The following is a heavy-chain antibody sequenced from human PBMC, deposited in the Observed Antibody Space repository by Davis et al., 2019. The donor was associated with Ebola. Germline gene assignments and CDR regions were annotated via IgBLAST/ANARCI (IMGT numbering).Heavy chain of an antibody. CDR2: IRSKANSYAT. CDR3: TSYYDSSLN. CDR1: GLTFSCAA. D-gene: IGHD3-22*01. V-gene: IGHV3-73*01. Sequence: SPNIPFAASGLTFSCAAMHWVRQASGKGLEWVGRIRSKANSYATAYAASVKGRFTISRDDSKNTAYLQMNSLKTEDTAVYYCTSYYDSSLNWGQGTLVTVSS. J-gene: IGHJ4*02.